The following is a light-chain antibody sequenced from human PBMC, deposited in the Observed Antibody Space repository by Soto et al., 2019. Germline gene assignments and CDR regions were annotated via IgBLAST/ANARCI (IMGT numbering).Light chain of an antibody. CDR2: DVY. J-gene: IGLJ1*01. V-gene: IGLV2-11*01. CDR1: SSDVGAYNY. CDR3: CSYAGTYSYV. Sequence: QSVLTQPRSVSGSPGQSVTISCIGTSSDVGAYNYVSLYQQQPGKAPKSINYDVYKRPSGVPDRFSGSKSDNTASLTISGLQAEDEADYFCCSYAGTYSYVFGTGTKVTVL.